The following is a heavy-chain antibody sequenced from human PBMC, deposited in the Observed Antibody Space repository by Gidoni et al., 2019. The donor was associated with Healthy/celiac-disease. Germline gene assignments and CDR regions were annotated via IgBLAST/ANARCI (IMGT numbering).Heavy chain of an antibody. CDR3: ARDSAVVTATPRAEYFQH. D-gene: IGHD2-21*02. V-gene: IGHV1-69*04. J-gene: IGHJ1*01. Sequence: QVQLVQSGAEVKKPGSSVKVSCKASGGTFRSYALSWVRQAPGQGLEWMGRIIPILGIANYAQKFQGRVTITADKSTSTAYMELSSLRSEDTAVYYCARDSAVVTATPRAEYFQHWGQGTLVTVSS. CDR2: IIPILGIA. CDR1: GGTFRSYA.